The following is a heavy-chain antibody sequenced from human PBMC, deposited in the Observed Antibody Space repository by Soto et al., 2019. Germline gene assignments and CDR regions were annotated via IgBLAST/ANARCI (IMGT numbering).Heavy chain of an antibody. CDR3: AKDEYSSGWYKGVY. CDR2: ISGSGGST. D-gene: IGHD6-19*01. Sequence: PGGSLRLSCAASGFTFSSYAMSWVRQAPGKGLEWVSAISGSGGSTYYADSVKGRFTISRDNSKNTLYLQMNSLRAEDTAVYYCAKDEYSSGWYKGVYWGQGTLVTVSS. V-gene: IGHV3-23*01. CDR1: GFTFSSYA. J-gene: IGHJ4*02.